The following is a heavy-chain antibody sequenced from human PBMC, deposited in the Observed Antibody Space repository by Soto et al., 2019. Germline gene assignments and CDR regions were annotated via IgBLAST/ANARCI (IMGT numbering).Heavy chain of an antibody. Sequence: SETLSLTCAVYGGSFSGYYWSWIRQPPGKGLEWIGEINHSGSTNYNPSLKSRVTISVDTSKNQFSLKLSSVTAADTAVYYCARGRKRAAAGKIRDYYYYGMDVWGQGTTVTVSS. D-gene: IGHD6-13*01. CDR2: INHSGST. CDR1: GGSFSGYY. J-gene: IGHJ6*02. V-gene: IGHV4-34*01. CDR3: ARGRKRAAAGKIRDYYYYGMDV.